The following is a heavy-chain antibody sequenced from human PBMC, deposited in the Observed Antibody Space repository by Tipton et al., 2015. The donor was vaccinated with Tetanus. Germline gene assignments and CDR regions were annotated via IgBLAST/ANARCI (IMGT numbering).Heavy chain of an antibody. Sequence: GSLRLSCAASGFTFSSYAMGWVRQAPGKGLEWVSAISGSGGSTYYADSVKGRFTISRDNSKNTLYLQMNSLRAEDTAVYYCAKDTAPKSYYYGMDVWGQGTTVTVSS. CDR2: ISGSGGST. J-gene: IGHJ6*02. CDR3: AKDTAPKSYYYGMDV. D-gene: IGHD4-17*01. CDR1: GFTFSSYA. V-gene: IGHV3-23*01.